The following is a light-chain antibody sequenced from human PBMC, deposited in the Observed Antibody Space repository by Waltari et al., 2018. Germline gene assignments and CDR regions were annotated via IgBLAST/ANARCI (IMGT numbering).Light chain of an antibody. Sequence: QSVLSQPPSASGTPGQRVTISCSGSSSNIGSHSVNWYQQLPGTAPKLFIDSNHQRPSGVTDRFSGSKSGTSASLAISGLQSEDEADYYCGSWDAGLNGWVFGGGTKLTVL. J-gene: IGLJ3*02. CDR1: SSNIGSHS. CDR3: GSWDAGLNGWV. CDR2: SNH. V-gene: IGLV1-44*01.